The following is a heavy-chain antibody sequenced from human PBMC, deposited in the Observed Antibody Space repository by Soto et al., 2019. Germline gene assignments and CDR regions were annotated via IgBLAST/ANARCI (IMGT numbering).Heavy chain of an antibody. D-gene: IGHD2-2*01. Sequence: QLQLQESGPGLVKPSETLSLTCTVSGGSISSSSYYWGWIRQPPGKGLEWIGSIYYSGSTYYNPSLKSRVTISVDTSKNQFSLKLSSVTAADTAVYYCARREAAAYDAFDIWGQGTMVTVSS. J-gene: IGHJ3*02. CDR2: IYYSGST. V-gene: IGHV4-39*01. CDR1: GGSISSSSYY. CDR3: ARREAAAYDAFDI.